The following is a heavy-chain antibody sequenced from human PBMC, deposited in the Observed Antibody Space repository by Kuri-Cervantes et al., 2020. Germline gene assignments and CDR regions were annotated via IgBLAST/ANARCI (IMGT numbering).Heavy chain of an antibody. D-gene: IGHD6-19*01. CDR2: IYYSGST. CDR1: GGSISSYY. J-gene: IGHJ3*02. V-gene: IGHV4-59*12. CDR3: ARARWLVQDAFDI. Sequence: SETLSLTCTVSGGSISSYYWSWIRQPPGKGLEWIGYIYYSGSTNYNPSLKSRVTISVDKSKNQFSLKLSSVTAADTAVYYCARARWLVQDAFDIWGQGTMVTVSS.